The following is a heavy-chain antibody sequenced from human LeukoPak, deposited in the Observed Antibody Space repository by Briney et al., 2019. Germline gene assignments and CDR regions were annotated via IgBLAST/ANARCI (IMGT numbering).Heavy chain of an antibody. CDR1: GFTVSSNY. J-gene: IGHJ4*02. CDR2: IYSGGST. CDR3: ARVRDGDYYDY. D-gene: IGHD4-17*01. Sequence: GGSLRLSCAASGFTVSSNYMSWVRQAPGKGLEWVSVIYSGGSTYYADSVKGRFTISRDNSKNTLYLQMNSLRADDTAVYYCARVRDGDYYDYWGQGTQVTASS. V-gene: IGHV3-66*01.